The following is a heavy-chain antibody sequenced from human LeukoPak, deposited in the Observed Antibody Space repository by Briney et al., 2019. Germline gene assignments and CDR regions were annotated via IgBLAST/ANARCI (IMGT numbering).Heavy chain of an antibody. CDR1: GGSISSSSYY. CDR3: ARHLRSSWNYYYYYGMDV. J-gene: IGHJ6*02. Sequence: PSEALSLTCTVSGGSISSSSYYWGWIRQPPGKGLEWIGSIYYSGSTNYNPSLKSRVTISVDTSKNQFSLKLSSVTAADTAVYYCARHLRSSWNYYYYYGMDVWGQGTTVTVSS. V-gene: IGHV4-39*07. D-gene: IGHD3-10*02. CDR2: IYYSGST.